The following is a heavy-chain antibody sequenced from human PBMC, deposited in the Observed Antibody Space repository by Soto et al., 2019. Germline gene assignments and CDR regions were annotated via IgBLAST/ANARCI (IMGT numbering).Heavy chain of an antibody. J-gene: IGHJ3*02. CDR1: GYNFSSHW. V-gene: IGHV5-51*01. CDR2: VYPGDSET. CDR3: AKSDVLEI. Sequence: KLVQSGAEVKKPGESLKISCKGSGYNFSSHWIAWVRQKPGKGLEWMGIVYPGDSETRYSPSFQGQVTMSADKSIDTAYVQWGSLKASDTAMYYCAKSDVLEIWGQGTMVTVSS.